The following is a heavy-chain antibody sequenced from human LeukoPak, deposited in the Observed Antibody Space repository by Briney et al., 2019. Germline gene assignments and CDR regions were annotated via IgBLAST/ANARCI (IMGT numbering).Heavy chain of an antibody. V-gene: IGHV3-74*01. CDR1: GFSFSSYW. D-gene: IGHD6-19*01. J-gene: IGHJ4*02. Sequence: GGSLRLSRGASGFSFSSYWMHWVRRAPGKGLMWVSRVNNDGSSTTYADSVEDRFTISRDNARNTLYLQMNSLRAEDTAVYYCARSSYPYYFDYWGQGTLVTVSS. CDR3: ARSSYPYYFDY. CDR2: VNNDGSST.